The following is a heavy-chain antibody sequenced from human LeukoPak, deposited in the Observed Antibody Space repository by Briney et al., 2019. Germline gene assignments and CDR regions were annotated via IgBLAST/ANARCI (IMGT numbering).Heavy chain of an antibody. CDR2: ISSSSSSYI. J-gene: IGHJ4*02. Sequence: GGSLRLSCAASGFTFSSYSMNWVRQAPGKGLEWVSSISSSSSSYIYYADSVKGRFTISRDNAKNSLYLQMNSLRAEDTAVYSCARVESDWNEPRFDYWGQGTLVTVSS. D-gene: IGHD1-1*01. V-gene: IGHV3-21*01. CDR1: GFTFSSYS. CDR3: ARVESDWNEPRFDY.